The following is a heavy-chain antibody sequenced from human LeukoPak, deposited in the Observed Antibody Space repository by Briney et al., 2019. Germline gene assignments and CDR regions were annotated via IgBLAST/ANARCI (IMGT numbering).Heavy chain of an antibody. Sequence: GASVKVSCKASGGTFSSYAISWVRQAPGQGLEWMGWISAYNGNTNYAQKLQGRVTMTTDTSTSTAYMELRSLRSDDTAVYYCGRDTRSSGWSYYFDYWGQGTLVTVSS. D-gene: IGHD6-19*01. CDR3: GRDTRSSGWSYYFDY. J-gene: IGHJ4*02. CDR1: GGTFSSYA. CDR2: ISAYNGNT. V-gene: IGHV1-18*01.